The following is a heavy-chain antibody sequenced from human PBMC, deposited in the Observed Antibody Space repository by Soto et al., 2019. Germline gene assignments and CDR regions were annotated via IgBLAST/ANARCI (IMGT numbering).Heavy chain of an antibody. Sequence: GGSLRLSCAASGFTFSSYGMHWVRQAPGKGLEWVAVIWYDGSNKYYADSVKGRFTISRDNSKNTLYLQMNSLRAEDTAVYYCARDGGQQLVPVMFHWGQGTLVTVSS. CDR1: GFTFSSYG. V-gene: IGHV3-33*01. CDR2: IWYDGSNK. D-gene: IGHD6-13*01. J-gene: IGHJ4*02. CDR3: ARDGGQQLVPVMFH.